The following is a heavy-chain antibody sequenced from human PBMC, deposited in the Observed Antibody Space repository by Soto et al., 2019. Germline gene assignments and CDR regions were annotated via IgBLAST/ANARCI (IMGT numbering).Heavy chain of an antibody. CDR3: AHEKLHDSSGIQVDY. Sequence: QITLKEPGPTLVKPTQTLTLTCTFSGFSLSTSGVGVGWIRQPPGKALEWLALIYWDDDKRYSPSLKSRLTITKDTSKNQVVLTMTNMDPVDTATYYCAHEKLHDSSGIQVDYWGQGTLVTVSS. CDR2: IYWDDDK. V-gene: IGHV2-5*02. D-gene: IGHD3-22*01. J-gene: IGHJ4*02. CDR1: GFSLSTSGVG.